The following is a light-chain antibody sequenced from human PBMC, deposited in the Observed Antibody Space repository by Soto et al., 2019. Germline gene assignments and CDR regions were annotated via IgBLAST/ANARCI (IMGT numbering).Light chain of an antibody. V-gene: IGKV1-16*02. CDR1: QEITTS. CDR2: SAS. Sequence: DIQMTQSPSSLSASIGDRVTITCRASQEITTSVAWFQLKPGRAPKPLIYSASKLHTGVPSKFSGSGAGTDFTLTISGLQPEDFATYYCQQYQIYPLTFGGGTKVDIK. CDR3: QQYQIYPLT. J-gene: IGKJ4*01.